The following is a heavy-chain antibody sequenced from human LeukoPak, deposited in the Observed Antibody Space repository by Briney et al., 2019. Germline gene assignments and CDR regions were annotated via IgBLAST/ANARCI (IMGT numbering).Heavy chain of an antibody. CDR1: GFTFSSYW. Sequence: GGSLRLSCAASGFTFSSYWMSWVRQAPGKGLEWVANIKQDGSEKYYVDSVKGRFTISRDNAKNSLYLQMNSLGAEDTAVYYCAKTMGAIDHDYWGQGTLVTVSS. J-gene: IGHJ4*02. CDR3: AKTMGAIDHDY. D-gene: IGHD1-26*01. CDR2: IKQDGSEK. V-gene: IGHV3-7*03.